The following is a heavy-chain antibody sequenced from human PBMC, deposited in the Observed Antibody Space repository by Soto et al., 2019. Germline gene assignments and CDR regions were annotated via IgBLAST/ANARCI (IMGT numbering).Heavy chain of an antibody. J-gene: IGHJ2*01. D-gene: IGHD3-9*01. CDR3: ARDLSILTGPPYWYFDL. CDR2: IYYSGST. CDR1: GGSISSYY. V-gene: IGHV4-59*01. Sequence: QVQLQESGPGLVKPSETLSLTCTVSGGSISSYYWSWIRQPPGKGLEWIGYIYYSGSTNYNPSLKSLVAISVDTSKNQFSLKLSSVTAADTAVYYCARDLSILTGPPYWYFDLWGRGTLVTVSS.